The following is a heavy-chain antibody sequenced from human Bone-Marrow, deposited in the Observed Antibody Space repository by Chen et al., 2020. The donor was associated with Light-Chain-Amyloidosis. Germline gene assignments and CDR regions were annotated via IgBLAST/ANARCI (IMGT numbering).Heavy chain of an antibody. J-gene: IGHJ4*02. D-gene: IGHD2-8*02. CDR1: GYPISSGYY. V-gene: IGHV4-38-2*02. CDR2: IYHTGTT. Sequence: QVQLQESGPGLVKPSETLSLTSSVSGYPISSGYYWGWIRQPPGKGLEWIGSIYHTGTTYYNPSLKSRVTISLDRSKSQFSLKLSSVNAADTAVYYSTRAGVNGTGYFSPFDHWGQGYLVTVSS. CDR3: TRAGVNGTGYFSPFDH.